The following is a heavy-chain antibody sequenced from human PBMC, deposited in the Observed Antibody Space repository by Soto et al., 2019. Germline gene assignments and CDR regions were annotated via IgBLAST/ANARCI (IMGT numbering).Heavy chain of an antibody. CDR3: ARDLWELSYYFDY. D-gene: IGHD1-26*01. V-gene: IGHV1-46*01. Sequence: GDSVKVACKGSGYSFTRYFMYVVRQAPGQGLEWMGIINPSGGSTSYAQKFQGRVTMTRDTSTSTVYMELSSLRSEDTAVYYCARDLWELSYYFDYWGQGTLVTVSS. CDR2: INPSGGST. CDR1: GYSFTRYF. J-gene: IGHJ4*02.